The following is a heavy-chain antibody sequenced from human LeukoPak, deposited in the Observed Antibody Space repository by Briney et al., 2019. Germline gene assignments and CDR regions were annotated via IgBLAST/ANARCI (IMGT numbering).Heavy chain of an antibody. Sequence: EAGGSLRLSCAASGFTFSSYWMSWVRQAPGKGLEWVSAISGSGGSTYYADSVKGRFTISRDNSKNTLYLQMNSLRAEDTAVYYCAKVVILTGYYTRPGSLYFDYWGQGTLVTVSS. V-gene: IGHV3-23*01. CDR3: AKVVILTGYYTRPGSLYFDY. CDR1: GFTFSSYW. J-gene: IGHJ4*02. CDR2: ISGSGGST. D-gene: IGHD3-9*01.